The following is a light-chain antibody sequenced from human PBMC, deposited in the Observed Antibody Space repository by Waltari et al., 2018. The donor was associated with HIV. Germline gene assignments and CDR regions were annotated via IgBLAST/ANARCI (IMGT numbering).Light chain of an antibody. CDR3: GTWDSSVSAGV. V-gene: IGLV1-51*01. J-gene: IGLJ2*01. CDR2: DNK. CDR1: TSNIGKNF. Sequence: QSVLTQPPSVSAAPGQKVTFSCSGRTSNIGKNFVSWYQQLPEAAPKLIIYDNKKRPSGVPDRFSGSKSATSATLASTGLQTGDEADYYCGTWDSSVSAGVFGGGTKLTVL.